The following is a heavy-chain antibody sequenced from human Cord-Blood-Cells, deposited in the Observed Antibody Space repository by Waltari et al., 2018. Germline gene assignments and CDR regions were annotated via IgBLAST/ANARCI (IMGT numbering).Heavy chain of an antibody. V-gene: IGHV1-2*02. CDR1: GYTFTGYY. CDR2: INPNSGGT. D-gene: IGHD2-2*01. CDR3: STRCKGASCSNNWFDP. J-gene: IGHJ5*02. Sequence: QVQLVQSGAEVKKPGASVKVSCKASGYTFTGYYMHWVRQAPGQGLEWMGWINPNSGGTNYAQKLQGRVTMTRDTSISTAYMELSRLRSDDTAVYYCSTRCKGASCSNNWFDPWGQGTLVTVSS.